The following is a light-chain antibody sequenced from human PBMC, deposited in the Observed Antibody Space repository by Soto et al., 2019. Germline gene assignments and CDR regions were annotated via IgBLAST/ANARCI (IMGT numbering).Light chain of an antibody. CDR3: QSYDTSLRVV. Sequence: QSVLTQPPSVSGAPGQRVTISCTGSSSNIGAGYDIHWYQQLPGTAPKVLIYSYSNRPSGVPDRFSGSKSGTSASLAIAGLQAEDEADYYCQSYDTSLRVVFGGGTKLTV. J-gene: IGLJ2*01. CDR1: SSNIGAGYD. CDR2: SYS. V-gene: IGLV1-40*01.